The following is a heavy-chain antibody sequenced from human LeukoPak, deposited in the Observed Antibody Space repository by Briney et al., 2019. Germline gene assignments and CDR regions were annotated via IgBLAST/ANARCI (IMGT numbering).Heavy chain of an antibody. CDR2: INAGSGDT. D-gene: IGHD6-13*01. CDR1: GYTFTSYA. CDR3: ARTARIAATVGDYFDY. V-gene: IGHV1-3*01. Sequence: ASVKVSCKASGYTFTSYAMHWVRQAPGQRPEWMGWINAGSGDTKCSQNLEGRVTITRDTSASTAYMELSSLKSEDTAVYYCARTARIAATVGDYFDYWGRGTLVTVSS. J-gene: IGHJ4*02.